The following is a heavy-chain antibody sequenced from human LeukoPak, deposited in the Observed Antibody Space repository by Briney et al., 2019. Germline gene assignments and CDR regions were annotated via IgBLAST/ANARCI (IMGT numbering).Heavy chain of an antibody. CDR1: GFTFSSYG. V-gene: IGHV3-33*01. D-gene: IGHD6-13*01. Sequence: GGSLRLSCAASGFTFSSYGMHWVRQAPGKGLEWVSVIWYDGSNKYYADSVKGRFTISRDNSKNTLYLQMNSLRAEDTAVYYCARDAVYSSSWQYYWGQGTLVTVSS. CDR2: IWYDGSNK. CDR3: ARDAVYSSSWQYY. J-gene: IGHJ4*02.